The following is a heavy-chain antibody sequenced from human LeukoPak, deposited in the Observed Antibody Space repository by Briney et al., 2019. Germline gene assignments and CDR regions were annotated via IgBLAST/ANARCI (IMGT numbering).Heavy chain of an antibody. CDR2: INPNSGGT. D-gene: IGHD3-22*01. Sequence: ASVKVSCKASGYTFTGYYMHWVRQAPGQGLEWMGWINPNSGGTNYAQKFQGRVTMTRDTSISTAYMELSRLRSDDTAVYYCARDHPAPYYYDSSGYYPTYYFDYWGQGTLVTVSS. CDR1: GYTFTGYY. CDR3: ARDHPAPYYYDSSGYYPTYYFDY. J-gene: IGHJ4*02. V-gene: IGHV1-2*02.